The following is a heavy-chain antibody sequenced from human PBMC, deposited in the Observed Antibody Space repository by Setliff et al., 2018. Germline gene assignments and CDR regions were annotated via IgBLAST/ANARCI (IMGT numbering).Heavy chain of an antibody. D-gene: IGHD3-10*01. CDR3: ARGRRFGEYWFDP. CDR1: GHTFTTYA. Sequence: ASVKVSCKASGHTFTTYAIHWVRQAPGQGLEWMGWINAGNGHTKYSLEFQGRVTISSDTAASTAYMQLSSLRSEDTAVYYCARGRRFGEYWFDPWGQGTLVTVSS. CDR2: INAGNGHT. J-gene: IGHJ5*02. V-gene: IGHV1-3*03.